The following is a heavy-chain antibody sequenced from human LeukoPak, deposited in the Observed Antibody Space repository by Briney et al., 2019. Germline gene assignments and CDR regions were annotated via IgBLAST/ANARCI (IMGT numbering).Heavy chain of an antibody. D-gene: IGHD2-2*02. V-gene: IGHV1-69*06. Sequence: SVKVSCKASGGTFSSYAISWVRQAPGQGLEWMGGIIPIFGTANYAQKFQGRVTMTEDTSTDTAYMELSSLRSEDTAVYYCATVTGILGYCSSTSCYRPFDYWGQGTLVTVSS. CDR2: IIPIFGTA. CDR3: ATVTGILGYCSSTSCYRPFDY. CDR1: GGTFSSYA. J-gene: IGHJ4*02.